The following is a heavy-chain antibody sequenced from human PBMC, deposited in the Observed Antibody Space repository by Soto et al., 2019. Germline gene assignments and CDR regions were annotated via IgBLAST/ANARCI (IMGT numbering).Heavy chain of an antibody. J-gene: IGHJ4*01. CDR1: GFTFSSYA. V-gene: IGHV3-23*01. CDR2: IRGSGGST. CDR3: AKPYPLEYCSSTSCYAGGSDY. Sequence: EVQLLESGGGLVQPGGSLRLSCAASGFTFSSYAMSWVRQAPGKGLEWGSAIRGSGGSTYYADSVKGRFTISRDNPKNTLYLQLNSLRAEDTAVYYCAKPYPLEYCSSTSCYAGGSDYWGQGTLVTVSS. D-gene: IGHD2-2*01.